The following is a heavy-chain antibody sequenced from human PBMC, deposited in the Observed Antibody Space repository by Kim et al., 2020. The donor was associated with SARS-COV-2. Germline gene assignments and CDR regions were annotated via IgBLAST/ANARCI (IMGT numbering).Heavy chain of an antibody. J-gene: IGHJ4*02. CDR3: AKIYNASSE. CDR2: GTNK. V-gene: IGHV3-33*06. Sequence: GTNKYYAESVGGRFSISRDNSKNTMFLQMNSLRADDTALYYCAKIYNASSEWGQGTLVTVSS. D-gene: IGHD6-6*01.